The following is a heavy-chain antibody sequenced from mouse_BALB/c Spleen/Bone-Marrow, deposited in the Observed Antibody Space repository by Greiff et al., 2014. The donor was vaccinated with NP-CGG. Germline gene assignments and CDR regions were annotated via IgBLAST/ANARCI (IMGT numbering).Heavy chain of an antibody. V-gene: IGHV5-17*02. CDR1: GFTFSSFG. CDR3: SRCRGAYGNIRRGYAMDY. CDR2: ISSGSSTI. Sequence: EVKLMESGGGLVQPGGSRKLSCAASGFTFSSFGMHWVRQAPGKGLEWVAYISSGSSTIYYADTVKGRFTISRDNPKNTLFLQMASLRSEDAAMDFLSRCRGAYGNIRRGYAMDYWGQGTSVTVSS. D-gene: IGHD2-1*01. J-gene: IGHJ4*01.